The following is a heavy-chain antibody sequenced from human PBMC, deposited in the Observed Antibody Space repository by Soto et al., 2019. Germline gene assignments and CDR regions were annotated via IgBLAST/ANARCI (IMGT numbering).Heavy chain of an antibody. J-gene: IGHJ6*04. Sequence: AGESLKISCEGSGYTFTSYYITWARQLPGKGLEWMGRIDPSDSYTTYNPSFQGHVTISADKSIRTAYLQWSSLEASDSAMYYCARGDTAIVPKGVDVWGEGTQVTVSP. CDR2: IDPSDSYT. V-gene: IGHV5-10-1*01. CDR1: GYTFTSYY. D-gene: IGHD5-18*01. CDR3: ARGDTAIVPKGVDV.